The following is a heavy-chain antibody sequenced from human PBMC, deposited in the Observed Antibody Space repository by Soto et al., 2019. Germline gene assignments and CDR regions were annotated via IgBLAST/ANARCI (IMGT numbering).Heavy chain of an antibody. CDR1: GGTFSSYA. CDR2: IIPIFGTA. CDR3: ATDGIGVVPAAMGGPYNWFDP. J-gene: IGHJ5*02. Sequence: QVPLVQSGAEVKKPGSSVKVSCQASGGTFSSYAISWVRQAPGQGLEWMGGIIPIFGTANYGQKFQGRVTITADESTSTTYMELSSLRSEDTAVYYCATDGIGVVPAAMGGPYNWFDPWGQGTLVTVSS. D-gene: IGHD2-2*01. V-gene: IGHV1-69*01.